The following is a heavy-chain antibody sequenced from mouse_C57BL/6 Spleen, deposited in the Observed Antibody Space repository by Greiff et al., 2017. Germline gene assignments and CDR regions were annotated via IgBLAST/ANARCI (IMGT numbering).Heavy chain of an antibody. J-gene: IGHJ2*01. Sequence: VQLQQSGAELVRPGASVTLSCKASGYTFTDYEMHWVKQTPVHGLEWIGAIDPETGGTAYNQKFKGKAILTADKSSSTAYMELRSLTSEDSAVYYCTRCDNYFDYWGQGTTLTVSS. CDR2: IDPETGGT. CDR1: GYTFTDYE. V-gene: IGHV1-15*01. CDR3: TRCDNYFDY.